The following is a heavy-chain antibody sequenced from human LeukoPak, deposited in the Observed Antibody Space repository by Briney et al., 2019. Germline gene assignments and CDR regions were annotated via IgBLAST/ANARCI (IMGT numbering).Heavy chain of an antibody. V-gene: IGHV1-2*02. CDR1: GYTFTGYY. CDR3: LYYYGSGSQSRDY. CDR2: INPNSGGT. Sequence: GASVKVSCKASGYTFTGYYMHWVRQAPGQGLERMGWINPNSGGTNYAQKFQGRVTMTRDTSISTAYMELSRLRSDDTAVYYCLYYYGSGSQSRDYWGQGTLVTVSS. D-gene: IGHD3-10*01. J-gene: IGHJ4*02.